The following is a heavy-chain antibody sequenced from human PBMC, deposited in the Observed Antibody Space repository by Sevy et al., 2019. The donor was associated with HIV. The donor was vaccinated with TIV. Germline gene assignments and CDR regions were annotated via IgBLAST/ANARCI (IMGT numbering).Heavy chain of an antibody. D-gene: IGHD6-13*01. CDR2: ISAYNGNT. Sequence: ASVKVSCKASGYTFTSYGISWVRQAPGQGLEWMGWISAYNGNTNYAQKLQGRVTMTTDTSTSTAYMELRSLRSDDTAVYYWARDRVGGSSSSWDRIDAFDIWGQGTMVTVSS. J-gene: IGHJ3*02. CDR1: GYTFTSYG. V-gene: IGHV1-18*01. CDR3: ARDRVGGSSSSWDRIDAFDI.